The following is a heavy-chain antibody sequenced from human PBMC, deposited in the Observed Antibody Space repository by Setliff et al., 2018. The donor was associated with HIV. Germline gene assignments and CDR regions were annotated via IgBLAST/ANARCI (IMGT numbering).Heavy chain of an antibody. V-gene: IGHV4-34*01. Sequence: SETLSLTCAVYGGSFSAYYWSWIRQPPGKGLEWIGEISHSGSTNYNPSLKTRVTIMVDTSKNQFSLKLGSVTAADTAVYYCARGPYSSGWYGIDYWGQGTLVTVSS. D-gene: IGHD6-19*01. CDR2: ISHSGST. CDR1: GGSFSAYY. CDR3: ARGPYSSGWYGIDY. J-gene: IGHJ4*02.